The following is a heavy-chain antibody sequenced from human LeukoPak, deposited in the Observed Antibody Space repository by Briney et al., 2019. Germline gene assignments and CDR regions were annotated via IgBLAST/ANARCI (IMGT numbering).Heavy chain of an antibody. Sequence: GGSLRLSCVASGFTFNSYAMYWVRQAPGKGLEWISGIFSSGGSAHYADSVKGRFTISRDNSKNTVYLQLDSLRVEDTAVYYCGKTTVGYSSGRYPGWPVDYWGQGALVTVSS. D-gene: IGHD2-15*01. CDR2: IFSSGGSA. V-gene: IGHV3-23*01. CDR3: GKTTVGYSSGRYPGWPVDY. J-gene: IGHJ4*02. CDR1: GFTFNSYA.